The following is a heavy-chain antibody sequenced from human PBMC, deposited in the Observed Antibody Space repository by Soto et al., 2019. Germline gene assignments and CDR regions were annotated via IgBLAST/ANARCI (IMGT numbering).Heavy chain of an antibody. CDR1: GFTFSSYA. CDR3: ARAYEGDYFDY. V-gene: IGHV3-30-3*01. J-gene: IGHJ4*02. Sequence: QVQLVESGGGVVQPGRSLRLSCAASGFTFSSYAMHWVRQAPGKGLEWVAVISYDGSNKYYADSVKGRFTISRDNSNNTLYPQMNSLRAEDTAVYYCARAYEGDYFDYWGQGTLVTVSS. CDR2: ISYDGSNK. D-gene: IGHD3-16*01.